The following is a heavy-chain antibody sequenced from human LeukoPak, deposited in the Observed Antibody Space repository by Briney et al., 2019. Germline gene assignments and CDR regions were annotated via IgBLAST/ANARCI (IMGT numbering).Heavy chain of an antibody. CDR1: GFTVSSIH. CDR2: IKQDGSEK. V-gene: IGHV3-7*01. D-gene: IGHD2-2*01. J-gene: IGHJ6*02. Sequence: PGGSLRLSCAASGFTVSSIHMVWVRQAPGKGLEWVANIKQDGSEKYYVDSVKGRFTISRDNAKNSLYLQMNSLRAEDTAVYYCARDLGVGYCSSTSCYYYYYGMDVWGQGTTVTVSS. CDR3: ARDLGVGYCSSTSCYYYYYGMDV.